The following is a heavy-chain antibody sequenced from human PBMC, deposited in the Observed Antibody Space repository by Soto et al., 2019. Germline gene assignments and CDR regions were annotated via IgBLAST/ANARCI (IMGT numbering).Heavy chain of an antibody. D-gene: IGHD5-18*01. V-gene: IGHV3-23*01. CDR2: ISGSGGST. CDR1: GFTFSSYA. CDR3: AKVGGYSTSGGMDV. J-gene: IGHJ6*02. Sequence: PGGSLRLSCAASGFTFSSYAMSWVRQAPGKGLEWVSAISGSGGSTYYADSVKGRFTISRDNSKNTLYLQMNSLRAEGTAVYYCAKVGGYSTSGGMDVWGQGTTVTVPS.